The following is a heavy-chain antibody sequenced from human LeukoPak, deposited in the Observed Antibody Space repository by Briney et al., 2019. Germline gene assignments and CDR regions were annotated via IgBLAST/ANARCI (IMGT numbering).Heavy chain of an antibody. CDR1: GGSFSGYY. V-gene: IGHV4-34*01. D-gene: IGHD3-10*01. J-gene: IGHJ4*02. Sequence: SETLSLTCAVYGGSFSGYYWSWIRQPPGKGLEWIGEINHSGSTNYNPSLKSRVTISVDTSKNQFSLKLSSVTAADTAVYYCARSELLWFGGVNSGFDYWAREPWSPSPQ. CDR3: ARSELLWFGGVNSGFDY. CDR2: INHSGST.